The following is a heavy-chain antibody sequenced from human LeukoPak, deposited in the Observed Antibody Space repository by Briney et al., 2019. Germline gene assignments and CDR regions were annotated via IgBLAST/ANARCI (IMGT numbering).Heavy chain of an antibody. CDR3: AKGLERESRLDS. V-gene: IGHV3-23*01. D-gene: IGHD1-1*01. CDR1: GFTFSSYW. CDR2: ISNSGGST. J-gene: IGHJ4*02. Sequence: PGGSLRLSCAASGFTFSSYWMHWVRQAPGKGLVWVSGISNSGGSTYYADSVKGRFTISRDNSKNTLYLQMNSLRAEDTALYYCAKGLERESRLDSWGQGTLVTVSS.